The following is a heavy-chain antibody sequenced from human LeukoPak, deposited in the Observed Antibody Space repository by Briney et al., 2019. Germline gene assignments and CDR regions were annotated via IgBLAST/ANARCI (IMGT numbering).Heavy chain of an antibody. CDR3: AKVILDFWSGYDY. CDR1: GFTFNRYG. D-gene: IGHD3-3*01. Sequence: GGSLRLSCTASGFTFNRYGMNWVRQAPGKGLEWVSGISGTSTYYADSVKGRFTISRDNSKNTLYLQMNNLRAEDTAVYYCAKVILDFWSGYDYWGQGTLVTVSS. J-gene: IGHJ4*02. V-gene: IGHV3-23*01. CDR2: ISGTST.